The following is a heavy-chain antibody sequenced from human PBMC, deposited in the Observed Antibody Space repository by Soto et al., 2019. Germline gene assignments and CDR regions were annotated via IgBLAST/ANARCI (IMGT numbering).Heavy chain of an antibody. Sequence: EVQMVESGGRFVKPGGSLRLSCAASAFTFRNAWMRWVRQAPGKGLEWVGLIKSKSDGGTTDYAAPVKGRFTISRDDSKNMLYLQMNSLKTEDTAVYYCTNIVPWDYWGQGTLVTVSS. CDR2: IKSKSDGGTT. V-gene: IGHV3-15*01. D-gene: IGHD2-15*01. CDR3: TNIVPWDY. CDR1: AFTFRNAW. J-gene: IGHJ4*02.